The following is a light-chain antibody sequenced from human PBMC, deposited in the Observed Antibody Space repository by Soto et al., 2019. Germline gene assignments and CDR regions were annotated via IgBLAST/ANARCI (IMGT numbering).Light chain of an antibody. Sequence: DIQMTQSPSSLAASVGDRATITCQASQDISNYLNWYQQKPGKAPKLLIYDASNLETGVPSRFSRSGSGTDFTFTISRLQPEDIATYYCQQYDNLPPFTFGQGTKLEIK. CDR3: QQYDNLPPFT. CDR1: QDISNY. V-gene: IGKV1-33*01. J-gene: IGKJ2*01. CDR2: DAS.